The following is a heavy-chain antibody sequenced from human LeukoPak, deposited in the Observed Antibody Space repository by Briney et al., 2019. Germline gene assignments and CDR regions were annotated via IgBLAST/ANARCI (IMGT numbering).Heavy chain of an antibody. CDR2: IFPSGGEI. CDR3: ATYRQVLLPFES. D-gene: IGHD2-8*02. V-gene: IGHV3-23*01. J-gene: IGHJ4*02. Sequence: GGSLRLSCAASRFTFRNNWMSWVRQAPGKGLEWVSSIFPSGGEIHYADSVRGRFTISRDNSKSTLSLQMNSLRAEDTAIYYCATYRQVLLPFESWGQGTLVTVSS. CDR1: RFTFRNNW.